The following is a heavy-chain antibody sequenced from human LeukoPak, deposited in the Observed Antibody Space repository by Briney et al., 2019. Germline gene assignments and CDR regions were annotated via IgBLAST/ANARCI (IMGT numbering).Heavy chain of an antibody. CDR3: ASLWVVVAATPVGDAFDI. CDR2: IYHSGST. D-gene: IGHD2-15*01. Sequence: SQTLSLTCAVSGGSISSGGYSWSWIRQPPGKGLEWIGYIYHSGSTYYNPSLKSRVTISVDRSKNQFSLKLSSVTAADTAVYYCASLWVVVAATPVGDAFDIWGQGTMVTVSS. J-gene: IGHJ3*02. CDR1: GGSISSGGYS. V-gene: IGHV4-30-2*01.